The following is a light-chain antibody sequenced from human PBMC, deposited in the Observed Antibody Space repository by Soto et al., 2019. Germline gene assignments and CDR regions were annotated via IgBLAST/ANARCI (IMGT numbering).Light chain of an antibody. J-gene: IGLJ2*01. CDR3: SSYTSNNTTGI. Sequence: QSALTQPASVSGSPGQSITISCTGTSSDVGGYNYVSWYQHHPGKAPKLMIYDVTNRPSGLSNRFSGSKSGNTASLTISGLQAEDEADYYCSSYTSNNTTGIFGGGTKLTVL. V-gene: IGLV2-14*03. CDR1: SSDVGGYNY. CDR2: DVT.